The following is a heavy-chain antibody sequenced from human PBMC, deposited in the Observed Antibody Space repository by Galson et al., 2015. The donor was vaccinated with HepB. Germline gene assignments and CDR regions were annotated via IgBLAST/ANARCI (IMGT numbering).Heavy chain of an antibody. V-gene: IGHV3-30-3*01. J-gene: IGHJ4*02. Sequence: SLRLSCAASGFTFSSYAMHWVRQAPGKGLEWVAVISYDGSNKYYADSVKGRFTISRDNSKNTLYLQMNSLRAEDTAVYYCAKAVANFGVVSGYYFDYWGQGTLVTVSS. D-gene: IGHD3-3*01. CDR2: ISYDGSNK. CDR3: AKAVANFGVVSGYYFDY. CDR1: GFTFSSYA.